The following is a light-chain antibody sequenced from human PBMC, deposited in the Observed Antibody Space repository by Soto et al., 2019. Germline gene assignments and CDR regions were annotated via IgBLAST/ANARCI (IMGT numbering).Light chain of an antibody. CDR3: KKYNTFFRT. Sequence: DIQMTQSPSTLSASVGDRVTITCRASQSISSRLAWYQQKPGKAPKLLIYKASTLESGVPSRFSGRGSGKNFSLTTSSLKLDYFATYYGKKYNTFFRTLGKGTKVNIK. J-gene: IGKJ2*01. CDR2: KAS. CDR1: QSISSR. V-gene: IGKV1-5*03.